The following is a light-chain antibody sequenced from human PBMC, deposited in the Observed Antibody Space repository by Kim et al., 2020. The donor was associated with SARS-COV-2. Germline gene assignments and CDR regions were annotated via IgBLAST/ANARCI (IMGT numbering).Light chain of an antibody. CDR3: AAWDDSLNWV. J-gene: IGLJ3*02. CDR2: SNN. V-gene: IGLV1-44*01. CDR1: SSNSGSNT. Sequence: GQRDTCACAGSSSNSGSNTVNWYQQRPGTGPKLLIYSNNQRPSGVPDRFSGAKSGTSASLAISGVQSEDEADYYCAAWDDSLNWVFGGGTQLTVL.